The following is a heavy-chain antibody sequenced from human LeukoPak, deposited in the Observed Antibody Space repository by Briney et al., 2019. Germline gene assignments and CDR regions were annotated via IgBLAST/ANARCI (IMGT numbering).Heavy chain of an antibody. CDR3: ARGYSDSSGYHYGWYFDL. J-gene: IGHJ2*01. CDR1: GFTVSSNY. D-gene: IGHD3-22*01. Sequence: GGSLRLSCAASGFTVSSNYMSWVRQAPGKGLEWVSVIYSGGSTYYADSVKGRFTISRDNSKNTLYLQMNSLRAEDTAVYYCARGYSDSSGYHYGWYFDLWGRGTLVTVSS. V-gene: IGHV3-53*01. CDR2: IYSGGST.